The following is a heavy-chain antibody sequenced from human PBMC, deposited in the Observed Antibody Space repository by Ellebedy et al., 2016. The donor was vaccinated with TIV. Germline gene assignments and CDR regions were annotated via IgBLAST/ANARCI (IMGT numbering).Heavy chain of an antibody. J-gene: IGHJ4*02. CDR1: GFTFNTYS. Sequence: GGSLRLSXAASGFTFNTYSMNWVRQAPGKGLEWVAFTRSSINSISYADSVKGRFTISRDDAENSLYLQMNSLRDEDTALYYCARGGAGFDSMNRELSFDSWGQGTLVIVSS. CDR3: ARGGAGFDSMNRELSFDS. V-gene: IGHV3-48*02. D-gene: IGHD1-26*01. CDR2: TRSSINSI.